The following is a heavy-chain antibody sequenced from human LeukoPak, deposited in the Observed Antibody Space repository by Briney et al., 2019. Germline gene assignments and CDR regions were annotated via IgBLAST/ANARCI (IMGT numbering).Heavy chain of an antibody. V-gene: IGHV3-21*01. CDR1: GFTFDDYA. CDR2: ISSSSSYI. D-gene: IGHD6-19*01. CDR3: ARITVDSSGWYHFDY. Sequence: GGSLRLSCAASGFTFDDYAMHWVRRARGKGLEWVSSISSSSSYIYYADSVKGRFTISRDNAKNSLSLQMNSLRAEDTAVYYCARITVDSSGWYHFDYWGQGTLVTVSS. J-gene: IGHJ4*02.